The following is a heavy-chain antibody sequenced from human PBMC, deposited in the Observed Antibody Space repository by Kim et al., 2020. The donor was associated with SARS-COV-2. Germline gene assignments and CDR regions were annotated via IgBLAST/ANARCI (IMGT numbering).Heavy chain of an antibody. Sequence: GGSLRLSCAASGLTFSSYSMNWVRQAPGKGLEWVSYISSSSTYIYYTDSVKGRFTVSRDNSKNSLYLQMNSLRAEDTAVYYCASSADWNYSSGYYYYGMDVWGQGTPVTVSS. CDR2: ISSSSTYI. J-gene: IGHJ6*02. CDR3: ASSADWNYSSGYYYYGMDV. D-gene: IGHD1-7*01. CDR1: GLTFSSYS. V-gene: IGHV3-21*01.